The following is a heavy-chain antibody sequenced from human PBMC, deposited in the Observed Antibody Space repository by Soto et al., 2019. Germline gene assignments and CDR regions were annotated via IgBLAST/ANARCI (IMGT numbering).Heavy chain of an antibody. Sequence: GESLKISFKASVYSFTTYWIGWVRQMPGKGLEWMGIIYPGDSDTRYSPSFQGQVTISADKSISTAYLQWSTLKASDTAMYYCAKGGPLVHWGQGTLVTVSS. J-gene: IGHJ4*02. CDR3: AKGGPLVH. CDR2: IYPGDSDT. CDR1: VYSFTTYW. D-gene: IGHD3-10*01. V-gene: IGHV5-51*01.